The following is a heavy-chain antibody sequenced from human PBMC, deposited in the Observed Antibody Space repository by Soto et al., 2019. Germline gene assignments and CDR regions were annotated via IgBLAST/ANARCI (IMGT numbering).Heavy chain of an antibody. Sequence: GGSLRLSCAASGFTFSSYAMSWVRQAPGKGLEWVLAISGSGGSTYYADSVKGRFTISRDNSKNTLYLQMNSLRAEDTAVYYCAKEGKSSSWYSIFDYWGQGTLVTVSS. J-gene: IGHJ4*02. V-gene: IGHV3-23*01. CDR1: GFTFSSYA. D-gene: IGHD6-13*01. CDR2: ISGSGGST. CDR3: AKEGKSSSWYSIFDY.